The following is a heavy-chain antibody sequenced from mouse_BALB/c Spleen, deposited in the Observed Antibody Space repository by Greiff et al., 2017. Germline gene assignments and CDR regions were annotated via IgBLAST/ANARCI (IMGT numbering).Heavy chain of an antibody. Sequence: DVNLVESGGGLVQPGGSRKLSCAASGFTFSSFGMHWVRQAPEKGLEWVAYISSGSSTIYYADTVKGRFTISRDNPKNTLFLQMTSLRSEDTAMYYCARWRHYYAMDYWGQGTSVTVSS. CDR3: ARWRHYYAMDY. CDR1: GFTFSSFG. CDR2: ISSGSSTI. J-gene: IGHJ4*01. V-gene: IGHV5-17*02.